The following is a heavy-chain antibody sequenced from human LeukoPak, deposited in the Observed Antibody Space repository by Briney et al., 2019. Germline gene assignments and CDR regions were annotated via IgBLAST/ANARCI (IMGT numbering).Heavy chain of an antibody. D-gene: IGHD6-19*01. Sequence: GRSLRLSCAASGFTFSTYWMHWVRQAPGKGLVWVSRSNSEGSRTTYADSVKGRFTISRDNAKNTLYLQMNSLRTEDTAVYYCARPETQYSSGLDGFDIWGQGTMVTVSS. CDR1: GFTFSTYW. CDR3: ARPETQYSSGLDGFDI. V-gene: IGHV3-74*01. CDR2: SNSEGSRT. J-gene: IGHJ3*02.